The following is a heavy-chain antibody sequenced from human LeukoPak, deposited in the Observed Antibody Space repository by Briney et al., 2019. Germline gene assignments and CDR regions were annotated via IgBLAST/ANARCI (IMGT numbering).Heavy chain of an antibody. CDR2: ISHDGTVQ. CDR3: AKEHREKSSREYDF. V-gene: IGHV3-30*18. D-gene: IGHD3-10*01. Sequence: GGSLRLSCVASGFTFSSYGMQWVRQARGKGLEWVAVISHDGTVQYYADSVKGRFTISRDTSKSSLYLQMNSLRPEDTAVYFCAKEHREKSSREYDFWGQGTLVTVSS. J-gene: IGHJ4*02. CDR1: GFTFSSYG.